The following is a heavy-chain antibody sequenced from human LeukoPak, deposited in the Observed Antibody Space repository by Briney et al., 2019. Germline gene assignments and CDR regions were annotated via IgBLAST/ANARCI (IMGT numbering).Heavy chain of an antibody. CDR3: ARSFCTSVSCPKGHYYYVMDV. J-gene: IGHJ6*02. CDR2: ISTGGDNT. D-gene: IGHD2-8*02. V-gene: IGHV3-21*01. CDR1: GFTFSSYW. Sequence: PGGSLRLSCAASGFTFSSYWMNWVRQAPEKGLEWVSYISTGGDNTFYADSLKGRFTVSRDNAKNSLFLQMDSLRAEDTAVYYCARSFCTSVSCPKGHYYYVMDVWGQGTTVTVSS.